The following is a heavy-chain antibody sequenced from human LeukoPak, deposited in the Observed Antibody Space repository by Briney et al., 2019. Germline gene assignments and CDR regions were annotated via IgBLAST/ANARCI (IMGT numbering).Heavy chain of an antibody. J-gene: IGHJ4*02. Sequence: SQTLSLTCTVSGGSISSGSHDWSWIRQPAGKGLEWIGRISTSGSTNYNPSLKSRVTISVDTSKNQFSLKLSSVTAADTAVYYCARGQAAGLNWGQGTLVTVSS. CDR2: ISTSGST. CDR1: GGSISSGSHD. D-gene: IGHD6-13*01. V-gene: IGHV4-61*02. CDR3: ARGQAAGLN.